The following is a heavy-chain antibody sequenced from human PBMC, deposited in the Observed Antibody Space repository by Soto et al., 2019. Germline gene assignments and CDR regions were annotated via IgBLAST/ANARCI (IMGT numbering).Heavy chain of an antibody. CDR2: IYWDDDK. J-gene: IGHJ6*02. V-gene: IGHV2-5*02. D-gene: IGHD2-21*02. CDR1: GFSLSTGGVG. Sequence: QITLKESGPSLVKPTQTLTLTCTFSGFSLSTGGVGVGWIRQPPGKALEWLALIYWDDDKRYSPSLRSRLTVTKDTSKNQXALQMXXMDPVDTATYYCAHSRCGGDCLQSYSSHYYYGMDVWGQGTTVTVSS. CDR3: AHSRCGGDCLQSYSSHYYYGMDV.